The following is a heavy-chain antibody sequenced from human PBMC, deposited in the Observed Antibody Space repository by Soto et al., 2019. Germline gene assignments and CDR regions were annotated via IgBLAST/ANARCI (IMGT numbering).Heavy chain of an antibody. D-gene: IGHD6-13*01. Sequence: GGSLRLSCVASGYTFNSHEMNWIRQTPGKRLEWISSVSGSGTTKYADSVKGRFTISRDNAHKSIYLQMNSLRVEDTGVYYCARGGIHWGQGALVTVSS. V-gene: IGHV3-48*03. CDR3: ARGGIH. CDR2: VSGSGTT. J-gene: IGHJ4*02. CDR1: GYTFNSHE.